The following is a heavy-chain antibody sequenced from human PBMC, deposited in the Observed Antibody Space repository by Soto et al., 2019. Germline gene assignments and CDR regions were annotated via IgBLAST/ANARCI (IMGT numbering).Heavy chain of an antibody. CDR2: IYYSGST. CDR3: ASTIAVAGKDNWFDP. J-gene: IGHJ5*02. D-gene: IGHD6-19*01. CDR1: GGSISSSSYY. V-gene: IGHV4-39*01. Sequence: ETLSLTCTVSGGSISSSSYYWGWIRQPPGKGLEWIGSIYYSGSTYYNPSLKSRVTISVDTSKNQFSLKLSSVTAADTAVYYCASTIAVAGKDNWFDPWGQGTLVTVSS.